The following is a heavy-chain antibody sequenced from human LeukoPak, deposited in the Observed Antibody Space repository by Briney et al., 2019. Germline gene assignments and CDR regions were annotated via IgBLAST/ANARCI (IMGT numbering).Heavy chain of an antibody. CDR1: GFTFSSYA. V-gene: IGHV3-30*04. Sequence: GGSLRLSCAASGFTFSSYAMHWVRQAPGKGLEWVAVISYDGRNKYYADSVKGRFTISRDNSKNTLYLQMNSLRAEDTAVYYCARDLREGDYGDYADWGQGTMVTVSS. D-gene: IGHD4-17*01. CDR3: ARDLREGDYGDYAD. CDR2: ISYDGRNK. J-gene: IGHJ3*01.